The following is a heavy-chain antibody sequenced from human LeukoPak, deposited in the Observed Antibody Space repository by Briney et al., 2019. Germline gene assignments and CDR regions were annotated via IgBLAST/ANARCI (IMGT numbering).Heavy chain of an antibody. D-gene: IGHD6-13*01. J-gene: IGHJ3*02. CDR2: ISSNGGST. Sequence: PGGSLRLSCSASGFTFSSYAMHWVRKAPGKGLEYVSAISSNGGSTYYADSVKGRFTISRDNSKNTLYLQMSSPRAEDTAVYYCVKGPIAAAAFDAFDIWGQGTMVTVSS. V-gene: IGHV3-64D*06. CDR3: VKGPIAAAAFDAFDI. CDR1: GFTFSSYA.